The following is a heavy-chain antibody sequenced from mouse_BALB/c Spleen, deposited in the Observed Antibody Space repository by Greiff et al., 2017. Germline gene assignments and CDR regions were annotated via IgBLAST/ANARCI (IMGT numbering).Heavy chain of an antibody. D-gene: IGHD2-4*01. V-gene: IGHV6-6*02. J-gene: IGHJ3*01. CDR3: TLYDYDWFAY. Sequence: DVKLVESGGGLVQPGGSMKLSCVASGFTFSNYWMNWVRQSPEKGLEWVAEIRLKSNNYATHYAESVKGRFTISRDDSKSSVYLQMNNLRAEDTGIYYCTLYDYDWFAYWGQGTLVTVSA. CDR1: GFTFSNYW. CDR2: IRLKSNNYAT.